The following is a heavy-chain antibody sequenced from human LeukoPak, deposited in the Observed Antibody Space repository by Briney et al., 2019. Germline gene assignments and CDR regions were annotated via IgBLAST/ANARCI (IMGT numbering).Heavy chain of an antibody. D-gene: IGHD1-1*01. CDR1: GFTFDDHG. V-gene: IGHV3-66*01. J-gene: IGHJ5*02. CDR2: IYSGGST. CDR3: ARGSPGEEERQNWFDP. Sequence: GGSLRLSCAASGFTFDDHGMNWVRQAPGKGLEWVSVIYSGGSTYYADSVKGRFTISRDNSKNTLYLQMNSLRAEDTAVYYYARGSPGEEERQNWFDPWGQGTLATVSS.